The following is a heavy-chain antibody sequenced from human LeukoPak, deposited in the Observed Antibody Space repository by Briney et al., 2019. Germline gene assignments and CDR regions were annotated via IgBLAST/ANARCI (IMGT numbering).Heavy chain of an antibody. Sequence: PGGSLRLSCAASGFTFSSYEMNWVRQAPGKGLEWVSYISSSGSTIYYADSVKGRFTISRDNAKNSLYLQMNSLRSDDTAVYYCARTEYYYDSSGYLDYWGQGTLVTVSS. D-gene: IGHD3-22*01. CDR3: ARTEYYYDSSGYLDY. CDR2: ISSSGSTI. CDR1: GFTFSSYE. V-gene: IGHV3-48*03. J-gene: IGHJ4*02.